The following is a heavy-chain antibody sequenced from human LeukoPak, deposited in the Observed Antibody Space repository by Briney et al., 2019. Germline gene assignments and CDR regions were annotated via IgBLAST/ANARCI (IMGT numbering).Heavy chain of an antibody. J-gene: IGHJ3*02. D-gene: IGHD3-22*01. CDR1: GFTFSSYS. CDR2: ISSSSSYI. CDR3: ARDLKRRVYYDSSGSDDAFDI. V-gene: IGHV3-21*01. Sequence: GGSLRLSCAASGFTFSSYSMNWVRQAPGKGLEWVSSISSSSSYIYYAGSVRGRFTISRDNAKNSLYLQMNSLRAEDTAVYYCARDLKRRVYYDSSGSDDAFDIWGQGTMVTVSS.